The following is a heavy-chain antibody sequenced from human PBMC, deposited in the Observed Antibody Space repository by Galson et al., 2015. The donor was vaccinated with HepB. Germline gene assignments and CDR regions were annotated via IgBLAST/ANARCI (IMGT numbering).Heavy chain of an antibody. D-gene: IGHD3-10*01. CDR1: GYTFTSYY. Sequence: CKASGYTFTSYYMHWVRQAPGQGLEWMGIINPSGGSTSYAQKFQGRVTMTRDTSTSTVYMGLSSLRSEDTAVYYCARGGLLWFRELPSQYYFDYWGQGTLVTVSS. V-gene: IGHV1-46*03. J-gene: IGHJ4*02. CDR2: INPSGGST. CDR3: ARGGLLWFRELPSQYYFDY.